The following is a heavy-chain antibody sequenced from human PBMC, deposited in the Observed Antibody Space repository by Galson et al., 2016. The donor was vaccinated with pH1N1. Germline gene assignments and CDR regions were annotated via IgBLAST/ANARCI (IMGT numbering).Heavy chain of an antibody. CDR2: IDWADDK. CDR1: GFSLSTSGMC. J-gene: IGHJ4*02. D-gene: IGHD4-17*01. Sequence: PALVKPTQTLTLTCTFSGFSLSTSGMCVSWIRQPPGKALEWLALIDWADDKYYSTSLKTRLTIPKDTSKNQVVLTMTNMDPVDTATYYCARIFYGDYTNYFDYWGQGTLVTVSS. CDR3: ARIFYGDYTNYFDY. V-gene: IGHV2-70*01.